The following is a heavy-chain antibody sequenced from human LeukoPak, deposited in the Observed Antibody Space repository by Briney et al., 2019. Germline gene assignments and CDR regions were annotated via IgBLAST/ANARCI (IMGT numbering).Heavy chain of an antibody. CDR3: ARGENFCSGGSCYPEYFDY. J-gene: IGHJ4*02. D-gene: IGHD2-15*01. CDR1: GYTFTSYS. Sequence: ASVKVSCKASGYTFTSYSISWVRHAPGQGLEWMGCISAYNGNTNYAQKLQGRVTMTTDTSTSTAYMELRSLRSDDTAVYYCARGENFCSGGSCYPEYFDYWGQGTLVTVSS. CDR2: ISAYNGNT. V-gene: IGHV1-18*01.